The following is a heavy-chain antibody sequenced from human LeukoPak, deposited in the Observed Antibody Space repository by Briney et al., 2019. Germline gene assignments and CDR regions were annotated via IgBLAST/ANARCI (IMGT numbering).Heavy chain of an antibody. V-gene: IGHV4-31*03. Sequence: SETLSLTCTVSGGSISSGGYYWGWIRQHPGKGLEWIAYIYYSGSTYYNPSLKSRVTISVDTSKNQFSLKLSSVTAADTAVYFCARGSPYSSSWTPAFWWGQGTLVTVSS. CDR3: ARGSPYSSSWTPAFW. CDR2: IYYSGST. D-gene: IGHD6-13*01. J-gene: IGHJ1*01. CDR1: GGSISSGGYY.